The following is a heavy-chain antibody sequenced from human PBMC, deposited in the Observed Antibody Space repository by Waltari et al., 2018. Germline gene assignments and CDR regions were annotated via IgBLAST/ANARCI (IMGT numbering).Heavy chain of an antibody. V-gene: IGHV4-4*02. J-gene: IGHJ4*02. Sequence: QVQLQDSGQGLVKPSGTLSLTCAVSGDSLRGNYWWSWVRQSPEKGLEWIGQVHHSGKTHYNPSLQSRVAISVDKPKNQFSLNLNSVTAADTAIYYCAGDRAIGLFFDYWGRGTLVTVSS. CDR2: VHHSGKT. CDR3: AGDRAIGLFFDY. D-gene: IGHD2-2*01. CDR1: GDSLRGNYW.